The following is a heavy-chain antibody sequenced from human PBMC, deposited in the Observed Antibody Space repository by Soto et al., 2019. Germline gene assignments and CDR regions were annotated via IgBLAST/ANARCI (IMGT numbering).Heavy chain of an antibody. CDR3: ARESMGATTSCYHGMDV. CDR2: INPNSGGT. D-gene: IGHD1-26*01. Sequence: QVQLVQSGAEVKKPGASVKVSCKASGYTFTGYYMHWVRQAPGQGLEWMGWINPNSGGTNYAQKFQGWVTMTRDTSISTAYMELSRLRSDDTAVYYCARESMGATTSCYHGMDVWGQGSTVTASS. V-gene: IGHV1-2*04. CDR1: GYTFTGYY. J-gene: IGHJ6*02.